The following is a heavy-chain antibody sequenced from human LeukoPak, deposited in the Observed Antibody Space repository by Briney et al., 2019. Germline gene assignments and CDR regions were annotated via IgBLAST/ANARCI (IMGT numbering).Heavy chain of an antibody. Sequence: PSETLSPTCAVYGGSFSGYYWSWIRQPPGKGLEWIGEINHSGSTNYNPSLKSRVTISVDTSKNQFSLKLSSVTAADTAVYYCASLGFGHDYWGQGTLVTVSS. CDR2: INHSGST. V-gene: IGHV4-34*01. CDR3: ASLGFGHDY. D-gene: IGHD3-10*01. J-gene: IGHJ4*02. CDR1: GGSFSGYY.